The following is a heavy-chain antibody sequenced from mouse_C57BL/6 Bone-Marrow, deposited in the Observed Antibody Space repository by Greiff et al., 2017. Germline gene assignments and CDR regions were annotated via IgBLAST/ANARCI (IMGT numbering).Heavy chain of an antibody. J-gene: IGHJ4*01. V-gene: IGHV5-17*01. CDR3: ARNYGTYYAMDY. Sequence: DVMLVESGGGLVKPGGSLKLSCAASGFTFSDYGMHWVRQAPEKGLEWVAYISSGSSTIYYADTVKGRFTISRDNAKNTLFLQMTSLRSEDTAMYYCARNYGTYYAMDYWGQGTSVTVSS. CDR2: ISSGSSTI. CDR1: GFTFSDYG. D-gene: IGHD2-1*01.